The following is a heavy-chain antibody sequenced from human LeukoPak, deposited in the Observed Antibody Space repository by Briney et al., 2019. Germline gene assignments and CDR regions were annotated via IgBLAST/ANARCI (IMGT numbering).Heavy chain of an antibody. V-gene: IGHV4-34*01. CDR3: ARHASRTGLGYCSGGSCYSTLFDY. J-gene: IGHJ4*02. CDR1: GGSFSGYY. Sequence: PSETLSLTCAVYGGSFSGYYWSWIRQPPGKGLEWIGGINHSGSTNYNPSLKSRVTISVDTSKNQFSLKLSSVTAADTAVYYCARHASRTGLGYCSGGSCYSTLFDYWGQGTLVTVSS. CDR2: INHSGST. D-gene: IGHD2-15*01.